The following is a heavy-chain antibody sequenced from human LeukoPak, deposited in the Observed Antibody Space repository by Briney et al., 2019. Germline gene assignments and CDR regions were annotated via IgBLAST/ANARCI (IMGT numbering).Heavy chain of an antibody. CDR3: ARGNEWAFDY. J-gene: IGHJ4*02. CDR1: GFTFSSYW. D-gene: IGHD1-26*01. V-gene: IGHV3-74*01. Sequence: GGSLRLSCAAAGFTFSSYWMHWVRQAPGKGLVWVTRINTDGTSTIYADSVKGRFTISRDNAKNTLYLQMNSLRAEDTAVYACARGNEWAFDYWAQGSLVTVSS. CDR2: INTDGTST.